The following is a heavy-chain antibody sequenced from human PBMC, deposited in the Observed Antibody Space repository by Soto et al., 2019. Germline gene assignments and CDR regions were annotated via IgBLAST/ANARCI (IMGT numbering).Heavy chain of an antibody. Sequence: GGSLRLSCAASGFTFSSYSMNWVRQAPGKGLEWVSSISSSSSYIYYADSVKGRFTISRDNAKNSLYLQMNSLRAEDTAVYYCARGYYSGSMADYYYYGMDVWGQGTTVTVSS. CDR2: ISSSSSYI. CDR3: ARGYYSGSMADYYYYGMDV. V-gene: IGHV3-21*01. CDR1: GFTFSSYS. J-gene: IGHJ6*02. D-gene: IGHD2-15*01.